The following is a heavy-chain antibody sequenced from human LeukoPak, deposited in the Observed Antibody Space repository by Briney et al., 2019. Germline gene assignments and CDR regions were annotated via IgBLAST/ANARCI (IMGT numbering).Heavy chain of an antibody. CDR2: FDPEDGET. J-gene: IGHJ5*02. Sequence: ASVKVSCKVSGYTLTELSMHWVRQAPGKGLEWMGGFDPEDGETIYAQKFQGRVTMTEDTSTDTAYMELSSLRSEDTAVYYCAAVLRYFDWLFLGHVNWFDPWGQGTLVTVSS. V-gene: IGHV1-24*01. D-gene: IGHD3-9*01. CDR3: AAVLRYFDWLFLGHVNWFDP. CDR1: GYTLTELS.